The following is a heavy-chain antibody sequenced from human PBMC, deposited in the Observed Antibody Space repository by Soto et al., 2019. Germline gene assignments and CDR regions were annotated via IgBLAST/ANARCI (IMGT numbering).Heavy chain of an antibody. CDR1: GGTFSSYA. CDR3: ARGTNYDSPYYFDY. Sequence: ASVKVSCKASGGTFSSYAISWVRQAPGQGLEWMGGIIPIFGTANYAQKFQGRVTITADESTSTAYMELSSLRSEDTAVYYCARGTNYDSPYYFDYWGQGTLVTVSS. CDR2: IIPIFGTA. D-gene: IGHD3-22*01. J-gene: IGHJ4*02. V-gene: IGHV1-69*01.